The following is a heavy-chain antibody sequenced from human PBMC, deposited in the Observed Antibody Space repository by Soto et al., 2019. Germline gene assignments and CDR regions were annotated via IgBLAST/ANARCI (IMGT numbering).Heavy chain of an antibody. CDR1: GVSISSYY. D-gene: IGHD2-15*01. V-gene: IGHV4-59*08. J-gene: IGHJ3*02. CDR2: IYYSGST. CDR3: ARLDCSGGSCYNAFDI. Sequence: SETLSLTCTVSGVSISSYYWSWIRQPPGKGLEWIGYIYYSGSTNYNPSLKSRVTISVDTSKNQLSLKLSSVTAADTAVYYCARLDCSGGSCYNAFDIWGQGTMVTVSS.